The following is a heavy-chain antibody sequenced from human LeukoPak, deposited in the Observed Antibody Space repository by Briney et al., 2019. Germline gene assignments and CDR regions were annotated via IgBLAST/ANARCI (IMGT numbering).Heavy chain of an antibody. CDR2: IYTSGST. J-gene: IGHJ4*02. D-gene: IGHD5-24*01. CDR1: GGSISSYY. CDR3: ARVGDGYPTPSGLGPIDY. Sequence: KTSETLSLTCTVSGGSISSYYWSWIRQPAGKGLEWIGRIYTSGSTNYNPSLKSRVTMSVDTSKNQFSLKLSSVTAADTAVYYCARVGDGYPTPSGLGPIDYWGQGTLVTVSS. V-gene: IGHV4-4*07.